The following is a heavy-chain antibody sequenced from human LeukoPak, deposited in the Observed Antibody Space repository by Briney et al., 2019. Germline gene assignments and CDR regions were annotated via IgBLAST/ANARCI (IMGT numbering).Heavy chain of an antibody. V-gene: IGHV3-23*01. D-gene: IGHD3-16*02. J-gene: IGHJ4*02. CDR2: ISGSGGST. Sequence: PGGSLRLSCAASGFTFSSYAMSWVRQAPGKGLEWVSAISGSGGSTYYADSVKGRFTISRDNSKSTLYLQMNSLRAEDTAVYYCAKAHDYVWGSYRRLFDYWGQGTLVTVSS. CDR3: AKAHDYVWGSYRRLFDY. CDR1: GFTFSSYA.